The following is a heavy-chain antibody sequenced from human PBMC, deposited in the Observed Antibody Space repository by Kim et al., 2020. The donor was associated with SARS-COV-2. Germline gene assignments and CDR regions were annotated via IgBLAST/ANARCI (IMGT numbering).Heavy chain of an antibody. CDR2: ISYDGSNK. Sequence: GGSLRLSCAASGFTFSSYGMHWVRQAPGKGLEWVAVISYDGSNKYYADSVKGRFTISRDNSKNTLYLQMNSLRAEDTAVYYCAKGPDVDTAMVVPYFDYWGQGTLVTVSS. V-gene: IGHV3-30*18. J-gene: IGHJ4*02. D-gene: IGHD5-18*01. CDR3: AKGPDVDTAMVVPYFDY. CDR1: GFTFSSYG.